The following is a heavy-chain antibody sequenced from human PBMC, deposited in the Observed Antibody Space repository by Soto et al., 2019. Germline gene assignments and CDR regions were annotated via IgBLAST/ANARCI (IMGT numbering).Heavy chain of an antibody. Sequence: PGGSLRLSCAASGFTFSSYSMNWVRQAPGKGLEWVSYISSSSSTIYYADSVKGRFTISRDNAKNSLYLQMNSLRAEDTAVYYCARGEPRRTNGVCYKGPPFDYWGQGTLVTVSS. CDR1: GFTFSSYS. J-gene: IGHJ4*02. V-gene: IGHV3-48*01. D-gene: IGHD2-8*01. CDR3: ARGEPRRTNGVCYKGPPFDY. CDR2: ISSSSSTI.